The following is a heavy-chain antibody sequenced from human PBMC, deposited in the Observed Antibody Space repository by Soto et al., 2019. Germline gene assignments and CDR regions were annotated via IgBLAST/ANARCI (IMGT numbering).Heavy chain of an antibody. V-gene: IGHV1-69*13. CDR2: IIPIFGTA. CDR1: GGTFSSYA. J-gene: IGHJ4*02. D-gene: IGHD5-12*01. CDR3: ASGAFSGYVYPFDY. Sequence: GASVKVSCKASGGTFSSYAISWVRQAPGQGLEWMGGIIPIFGTANYAQKFQGRVTITADESTSTAYMELSSLRSEDTAVYYCASGAFSGYVYPFDYWGQGTLVTVSS.